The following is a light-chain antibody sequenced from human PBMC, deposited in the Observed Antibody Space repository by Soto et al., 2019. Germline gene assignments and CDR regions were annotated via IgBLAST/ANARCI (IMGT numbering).Light chain of an antibody. CDR3: QQYGGFPIT. Sequence: VMTQAPATLSVSPGERSTLSCMASQSVTTQLAWYQQKPGQAPRLLIYGASSRATGIPDRFSGGGSGTDFTLTISRLEPGDFAVYFCQQYGGFPITFGQGTRLEIK. CDR2: GAS. CDR1: QSVTTQ. V-gene: IGKV3-20*01. J-gene: IGKJ5*01.